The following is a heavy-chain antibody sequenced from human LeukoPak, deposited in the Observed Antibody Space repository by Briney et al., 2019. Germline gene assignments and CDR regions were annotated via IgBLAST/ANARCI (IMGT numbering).Heavy chain of an antibody. V-gene: IGHV3-66*02. CDR1: GFTVNSNY. Sequence: PGGSLRLSCAASGFTVNSNYMSWVRQAPGKGLEWVSLIYTGGSTYYADSVRGRLTISRDNSKNTLYLQMNSLRPEDTAIYYWARGFGKAAADVFGGYTMDVWGQGATVTVSS. CDR2: IYTGGST. J-gene: IGHJ6*02. D-gene: IGHD6-13*01. CDR3: ARGFGKAAADVFGGYTMDV.